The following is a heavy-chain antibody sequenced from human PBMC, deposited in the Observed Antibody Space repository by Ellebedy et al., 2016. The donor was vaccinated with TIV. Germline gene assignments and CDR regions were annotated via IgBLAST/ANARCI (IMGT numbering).Heavy chain of an antibody. CDR3: ARDPVGVGPAFDV. V-gene: IGHV3-23*01. CDR2: ISGRGDYI. CDR1: GFSFNNYA. D-gene: IGHD4-23*01. Sequence: PGGSLRLSCTASGFSFNNYAMTWVRQAPGKGLEWVSAISGRGDYIYYADSVEGRFTNSRDNSKNTLYLQMNSLRAEDTAIYFCARDPVGVGPAFDVWGQGTMVTVSS. J-gene: IGHJ3*01.